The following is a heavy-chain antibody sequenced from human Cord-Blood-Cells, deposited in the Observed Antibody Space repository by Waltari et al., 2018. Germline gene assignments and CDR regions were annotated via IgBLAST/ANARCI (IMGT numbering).Heavy chain of an antibody. CDR3: ARTAFWGSYRYSWYFDL. CDR2: TYYRSKWYN. CDR1: GDSVSRHSAA. D-gene: IGHD3-16*02. Sequence: QVQLQQSGPGLVKPSQTLSLTCAISGDSVSRHSAAWTWIRPSPSTGLEWLGRTYYRSKWYNDYAVSVKSRITINPDTSKNQFSLQLNSVTPEDTAVYYCARTAFWGSYRYSWYFDLWGRGTLVTVSS. J-gene: IGHJ2*01. V-gene: IGHV6-1*01.